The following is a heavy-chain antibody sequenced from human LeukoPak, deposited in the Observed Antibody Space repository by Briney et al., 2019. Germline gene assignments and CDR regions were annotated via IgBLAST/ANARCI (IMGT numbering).Heavy chain of an antibody. CDR1: GFTFVNYE. V-gene: IGHV3-48*03. CDR2: ISGRGSRI. J-gene: IGHJ4*02. D-gene: IGHD4-17*01. CDR3: ARDTEYGDYFDY. Sequence: GGSLRLSCAASGFTFVNYEMNWVRQAPGKGLEWVSYISGRGSRIYYADSVKGRFTISRDNAENSLDLQMNSLRAEDTAVYYCARDTEYGDYFDYWGQGTLVTVSS.